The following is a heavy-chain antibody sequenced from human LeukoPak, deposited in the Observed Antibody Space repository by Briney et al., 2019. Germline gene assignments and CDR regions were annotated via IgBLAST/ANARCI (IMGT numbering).Heavy chain of an antibody. CDR2: ISYDGSNK. V-gene: IGHV3-30*03. CDR3: VVRGVISSVDY. CDR1: GFTFSSYG. Sequence: QPGRSLRLSCAASGFTFSSYGMHWVRQAPGKGLEWVAVISYDGSNKYYADSVKGRFTISRDNSKNTLYLQMNSLRAEDTAVYCCVVRGVISSVDYWGQGTLVTVSS. D-gene: IGHD3-10*01. J-gene: IGHJ4*02.